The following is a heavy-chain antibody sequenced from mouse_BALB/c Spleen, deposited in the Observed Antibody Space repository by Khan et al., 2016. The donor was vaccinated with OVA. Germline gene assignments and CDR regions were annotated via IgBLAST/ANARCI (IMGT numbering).Heavy chain of an antibody. Sequence: QVQLKESGAELARPGASVKLSCTASGYTFTDYNINWVKQRTAQGLEWIGEIYTGSNNTYYNEKFKGQATLTADKSSSTAYMQLSSLTSEDSADYFCAREWGAWFAYWGQGTLVTVSA. J-gene: IGHJ3*01. CDR1: GYTFTDYN. CDR2: IYTGSNNT. CDR3: AREWGAWFAY. V-gene: IGHV1-77*01.